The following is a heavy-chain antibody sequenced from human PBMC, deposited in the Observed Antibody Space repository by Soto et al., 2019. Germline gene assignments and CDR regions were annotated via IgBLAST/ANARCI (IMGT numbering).Heavy chain of an antibody. D-gene: IGHD6-13*01. V-gene: IGHV4-59*08. CDR3: ARHIGSSWSNWLDP. CDR1: GASISSYF. J-gene: IGHJ5*02. CDR2: IHYSGNS. Sequence: QVQLQESGPGLVKPSETLSLSCSVSGASISSYFWSWIRQPPGKGLEWIGYIHYSGNSIYNPSLKSRVTISIDTPKNQFSLKVTSVTAADTAIYYCARHIGSSWSNWLDPWGQGTLVTVSS.